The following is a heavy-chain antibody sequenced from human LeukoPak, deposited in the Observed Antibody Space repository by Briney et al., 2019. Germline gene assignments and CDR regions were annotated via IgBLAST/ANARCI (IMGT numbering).Heavy chain of an antibody. CDR3: ARGRRDGYNSDC. CDR1: GFTVSSNY. CDR2: IYSGGST. D-gene: IGHD5-24*01. V-gene: IGHV3-53*01. Sequence: GGCLRLSCAASGFTVSSNYMSWVRQAPGKGLEWVSVIYSGGSTYFADSVKGRFTISRDNSKNTLYLQMNSLRAEDTAVYYCARGRRDGYNSDCWGQGTLVTVSS. J-gene: IGHJ4*02.